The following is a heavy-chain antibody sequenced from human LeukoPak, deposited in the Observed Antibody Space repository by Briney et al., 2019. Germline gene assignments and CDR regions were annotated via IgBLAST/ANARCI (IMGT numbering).Heavy chain of an antibody. J-gene: IGHJ4*02. CDR1: SFVFINAF. D-gene: IGHD4-11*01. V-gene: IGHV3-15*07. CDR3: TTGLHYYFDY. Sequence: PGGALRLSCVSPSFVFINAFMHWVRPGPGKGREWVGRIKTKTDGGTTDFAAPVKGRFTISRYDSKNTFFLHMNSLKIEDTAVYDCTTGLHYYFDYWSQGTPVTVSS. CDR2: IKTKTDGGTT.